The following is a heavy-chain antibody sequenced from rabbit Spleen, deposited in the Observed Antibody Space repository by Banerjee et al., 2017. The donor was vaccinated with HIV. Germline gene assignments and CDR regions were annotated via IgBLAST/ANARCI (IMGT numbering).Heavy chain of an antibody. J-gene: IGHJ4*01. D-gene: IGHD2-1*01. V-gene: IGHV1S45*01. CDR2: ISSSSGRT. Sequence: QEQLVESGGGLVQPGASLTLTCKGSGFDFRVGYWMCWVRQAPGKGPEWIACISSSSGRTYHASWAKGRFTGSKTSTTVDLSMTSLTAADTATYFCARKGDNWYDWSSRFNLWGPGTLVTVS. CDR3: ARKGDNWYDWSSRFNL. CDR1: GFDFRVGYW.